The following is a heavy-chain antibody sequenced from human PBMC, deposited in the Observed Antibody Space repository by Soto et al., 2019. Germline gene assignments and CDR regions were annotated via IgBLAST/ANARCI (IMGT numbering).Heavy chain of an antibody. D-gene: IGHD6-6*01. Sequence: GESLKISCKGSGCSFTSYWIGWVRQMPGKGLEWMGIIYPVDSDARYSPSFQGQVTISADKSISTAYLQWSSLKASDTAMYYCAIHIYSSSSGGYYYMDVWGKGTTVTVSS. CDR1: GCSFTSYW. V-gene: IGHV5-51*01. CDR3: AIHIYSSSSGGYYYMDV. J-gene: IGHJ6*03. CDR2: IYPVDSDA.